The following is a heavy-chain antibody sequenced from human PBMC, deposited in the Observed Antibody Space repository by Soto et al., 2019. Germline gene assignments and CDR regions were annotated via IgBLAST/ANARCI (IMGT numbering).Heavy chain of an antibody. D-gene: IGHD3-22*01. CDR2: ISAYNGNT. CDR1: GYTFTSYG. V-gene: IGHV1-18*01. J-gene: IGHJ4*02. CDR3: ARPFDYDSSGRDVQAFDY. Sequence: ASVKVSCKASGYTFTSYGISWVRQAPGQGLEWMGWISAYNGNTNYAQKLQGRVTMTTGTSTSTAYMELRSLRSDDTAVYYCARPFDYDSSGRDVQAFDYWGQGTLVTVSS.